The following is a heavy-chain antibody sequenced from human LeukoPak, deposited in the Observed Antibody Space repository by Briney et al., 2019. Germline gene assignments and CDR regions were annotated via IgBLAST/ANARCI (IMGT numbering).Heavy chain of an antibody. CDR2: ISGSGGST. Sequence: LGGSLRLSCAASGFTFSSYAMTWVRQAPGKGLEWVSVISGSGGSTYYADSVKGRFTISRDNSKNTLYLQMNSLRAEDTAVYYCAKDPPGYRGEWGQGTLVTVSS. CDR1: GFTFSSYA. D-gene: IGHD2-2*02. J-gene: IGHJ4*02. V-gene: IGHV3-23*01. CDR3: AKDPPGYRGE.